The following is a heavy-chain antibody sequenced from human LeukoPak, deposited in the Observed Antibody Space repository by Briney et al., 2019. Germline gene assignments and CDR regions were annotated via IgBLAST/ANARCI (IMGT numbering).Heavy chain of an antibody. J-gene: IGHJ4*02. CDR3: VKGPRWLGAYYFDY. CDR1: GFTFSSYA. Sequence: PGGSLRLSCAASGFTFSSYAMSWVRQAPGKGLEWVPVISGSGGSIYHADSVKGRFTISGDNSKNTLYLQMNSLRGEDTAVYYCVKGPRWLGAYYFDYWGQGTLVTVSS. V-gene: IGHV3-23*01. CDR2: ISGSGGSI. D-gene: IGHD6-19*01.